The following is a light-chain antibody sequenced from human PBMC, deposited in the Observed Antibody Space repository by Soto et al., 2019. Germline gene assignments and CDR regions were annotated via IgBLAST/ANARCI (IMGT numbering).Light chain of an antibody. CDR1: QSVSTRY. Sequence: ERGLTQSPGTLSLSPGERATLSCRASQSVSTRYLAWYQQKPGQAPRLLIYGASIRAAGIPDRFSGRGSGTDFTLNISRRESEDFAVDYCHQFGSSPLAFTFGQGTQLEI. CDR2: GAS. CDR3: HQFGSSPLAFT. J-gene: IGKJ2*01. V-gene: IGKV3-20*01.